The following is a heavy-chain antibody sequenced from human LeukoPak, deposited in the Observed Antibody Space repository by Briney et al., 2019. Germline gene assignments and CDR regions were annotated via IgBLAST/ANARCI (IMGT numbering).Heavy chain of an antibody. V-gene: IGHV1-46*01. J-gene: IGHJ5*02. CDR2: IHPNDGIR. CDR3: TRDRPHNWFDP. Sequence: SVKVSCKASEYSLVSYYIHWVRQAPGEGLEWVGLIHPNDGIRNYAQKFQDRVTMTVDRSTTTFYMELSSLTSEDTAVYYCTRDRPHNWFDPWGQGTLVTVSP. CDR1: EYSLVSYY.